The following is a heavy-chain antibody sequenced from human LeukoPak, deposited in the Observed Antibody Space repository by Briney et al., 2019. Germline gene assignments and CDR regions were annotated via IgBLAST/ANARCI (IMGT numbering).Heavy chain of an antibody. CDR2: IYYSGST. CDR3: ARDQQAGFDY. Sequence: SQTLSLTCTVSGGSISSGGYYWSWSRQHPGKGLEWIGYIYYSGSTYYNPSLKSRVTISVDTSKNQFSLKLSSVTAADTAVYYCARDQQAGFDYWGQGTLVTVSS. CDR1: GGSISSGGYY. J-gene: IGHJ4*02. V-gene: IGHV4-31*03. D-gene: IGHD6-13*01.